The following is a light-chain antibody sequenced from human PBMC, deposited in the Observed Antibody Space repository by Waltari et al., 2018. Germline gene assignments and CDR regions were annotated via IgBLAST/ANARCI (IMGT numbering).Light chain of an antibody. Sequence: QSALTQPPSASGSPGQPVTIPCTGPSRDVGTYNPLSWYQQHPGKAPKLMIYEVTKPPSGVPDRFSGSKSGNTASLTVSGLQAEDAADYYCCSFAGSNIVVFGGGTKLTVL. V-gene: IGLV2-8*01. CDR3: CSFAGSNIVV. CDR2: EVT. J-gene: IGLJ2*01. CDR1: SRDVGTYNP.